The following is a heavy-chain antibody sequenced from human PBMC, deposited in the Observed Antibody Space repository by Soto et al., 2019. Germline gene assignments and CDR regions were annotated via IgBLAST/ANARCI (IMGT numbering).Heavy chain of an antibody. CDR3: ARDGAVAGQRTDNSFDP. D-gene: IGHD6-19*01. V-gene: IGHV4-4*02. CDR1: GGSISSSNW. Sequence: QVQLQESGPGLVKPSGTLSLTCAVSGGSISSSNWWSWVRQPPGKGLEGIGELYQSGSTNYNPSLKRRLTITVDKSKNQFCLNLSSVTAADTPVYYCARDGAVAGQRTDNSFDPWGQGTLVTVSA. CDR2: LYQSGST. J-gene: IGHJ5*02.